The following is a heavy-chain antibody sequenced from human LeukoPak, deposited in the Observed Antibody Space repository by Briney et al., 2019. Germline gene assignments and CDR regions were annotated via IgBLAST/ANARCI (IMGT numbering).Heavy chain of an antibody. CDR2: MFHSGST. Sequence: SETLFLTCTVSGYSISSGYYWGWIRQPPGKGLEWIGSMFHSGSTYYNPSLKSRVTMSVDTSKNQFSLKLSSVTAADTAVYYCARVRYNWNRDFDYWGQGTLVTVSS. CDR3: ARVRYNWNRDFDY. V-gene: IGHV4-38-2*02. J-gene: IGHJ4*02. CDR1: GYSISSGYY. D-gene: IGHD1-20*01.